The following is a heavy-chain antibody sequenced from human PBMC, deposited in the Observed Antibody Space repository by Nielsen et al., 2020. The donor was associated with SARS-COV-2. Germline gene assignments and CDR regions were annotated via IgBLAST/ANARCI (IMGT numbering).Heavy chain of an antibody. CDR3: ARGGYSSSSRCFDY. J-gene: IGHJ4*02. Sequence: SETLSLTCTVSGGSVSSGSYYWSWIRQPPGKGLEWIGYIYYSGSTNYNPSLKSRVTISVDTSKNQFSLKLSSVTAADTAVYYCARGGYSSSSRCFDYWGQGTLVTVSS. CDR2: IYYSGST. CDR1: GGSVSSGSYY. D-gene: IGHD6-6*01. V-gene: IGHV4-61*01.